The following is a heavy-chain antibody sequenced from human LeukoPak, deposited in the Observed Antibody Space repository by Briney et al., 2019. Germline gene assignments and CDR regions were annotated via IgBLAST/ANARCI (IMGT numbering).Heavy chain of an antibody. CDR2: IYPGDSDT. CDR3: ARQFYGSTSPNWFDP. Sequence: GSLKISCEGSGYSFTSYWIGWVRQMPGKGLEWMGIIYPGDSDTRYSPSFQGQVTISADKSISTAYLQWSSLKASDTAMYYCARQFYGSTSPNWFDPWGQGTLVTVSA. CDR1: GYSFTSYW. V-gene: IGHV5-51*01. J-gene: IGHJ5*02. D-gene: IGHD2-2*01.